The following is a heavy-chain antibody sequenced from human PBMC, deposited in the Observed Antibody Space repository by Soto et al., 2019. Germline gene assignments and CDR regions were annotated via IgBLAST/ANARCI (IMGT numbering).Heavy chain of an antibody. Sequence: SETLSLTCAVSGGSISSSDWWSWVRQPPEKGLEWIGEIYHSGSTNYNPSLKSRVTISVDTSKNQFSLNLSSVTAADTAVYYCARVTVASAEFFQHWCQGTLVTVSS. J-gene: IGHJ1*01. CDR2: IYHSGST. CDR1: GGSISSSDW. V-gene: IGHV4-4*02. D-gene: IGHD2-2*01. CDR3: ARVTVASAEFFQH.